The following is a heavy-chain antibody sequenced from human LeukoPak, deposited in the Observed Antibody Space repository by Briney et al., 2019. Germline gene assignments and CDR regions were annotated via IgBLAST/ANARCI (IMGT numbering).Heavy chain of an antibody. CDR3: ANSNLGSIAARPFDY. J-gene: IGHJ4*02. V-gene: IGHV3-30*04. CDR2: IRYDGSNK. Sequence: PGRTLRLSCAASGFTFSSYAMHWVRQAPGKGLEWLALIRYDGSNKYYTDSVKGRFTISRDNSKNTLYLQMNSLRAEDTAVYYCANSNLGSIAARPFDYWGQGTLVTVSS. D-gene: IGHD6-6*01. CDR1: GFTFSSYA.